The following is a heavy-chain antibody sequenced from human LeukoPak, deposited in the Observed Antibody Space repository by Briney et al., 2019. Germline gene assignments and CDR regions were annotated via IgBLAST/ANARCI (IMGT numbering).Heavy chain of an antibody. Sequence: ASVKVSCKASGYTFTGYYMHWVRQAPGQGLEWMGWINPNSGGTNYAQKLQGRVTMTTDTSTSTAYMELRSLRSDDTAVYYCARELLAAAGTLAGDYWGQGTLVTVSS. D-gene: IGHD6-13*01. V-gene: IGHV1-2*02. J-gene: IGHJ4*02. CDR2: INPNSGGT. CDR1: GYTFTGYY. CDR3: ARELLAAAGTLAGDY.